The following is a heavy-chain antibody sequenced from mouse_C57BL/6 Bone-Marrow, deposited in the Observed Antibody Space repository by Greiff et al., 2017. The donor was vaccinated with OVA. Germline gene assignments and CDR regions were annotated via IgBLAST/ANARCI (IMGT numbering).Heavy chain of an antibody. Sequence: VQLQQSGPELVKPGASVKISCKASGYAFSSSWMNWVKQRPGKGLEWIGRIYPGDGDPNYNGKLKGKATLTADKSSSTAYMQLSSLTSEDSAVYFCARSWGAYWGQGTLVTVSA. CDR3: ARSWGAY. CDR1: GYAFSSSW. CDR2: IYPGDGDP. J-gene: IGHJ3*01. V-gene: IGHV1-82*01.